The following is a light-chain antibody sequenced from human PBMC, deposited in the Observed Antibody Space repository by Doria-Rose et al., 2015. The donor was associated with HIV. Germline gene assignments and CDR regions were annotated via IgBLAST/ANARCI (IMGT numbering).Light chain of an antibody. CDR2: AAS. J-gene: IGKJ4*01. Sequence: TQPPSSVSASVGDRVTITCRASQGISSRLAWFQQKPGTAPTRLLYAASILQSGLPSRCGGGGSGTDFPLTISSLQPEDFATYYCQQANSFPLTFGGGTKVEIK. CDR3: QQANSFPLT. V-gene: IGKV1-12*01. CDR1: QGISSR.